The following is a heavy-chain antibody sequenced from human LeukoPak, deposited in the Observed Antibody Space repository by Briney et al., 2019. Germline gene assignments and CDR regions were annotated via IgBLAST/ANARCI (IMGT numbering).Heavy chain of an antibody. J-gene: IGHJ5*02. Sequence: ASVKVSCKASGYTFTDYYINWVRQAPGQGLEWIGWVNPNSGDTNYAQKFQDRVTMTRDTSISTAYIELNFLRSDDTAVFYCARGDYYGSPKVVAAWGQGTLVTVSS. CDR1: GYTFTDYY. V-gene: IGHV1-2*02. CDR2: VNPNSGDT. CDR3: ARGDYYGSPKVVAA. D-gene: IGHD3-10*01.